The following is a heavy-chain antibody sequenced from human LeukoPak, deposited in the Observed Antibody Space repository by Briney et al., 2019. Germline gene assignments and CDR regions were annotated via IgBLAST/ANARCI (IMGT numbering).Heavy chain of an antibody. Sequence: ASVKVSCKASGYTFTSYGISWVRQAPGQGLEWMGWINTYNANTNYAQKLQGRVTMTRDTSTSTAYMELRSLRSDDTAVYFCARGRAGIVATMDYFYYGMDVWSQGTTVTVSS. V-gene: IGHV1-18*01. D-gene: IGHD5-12*01. J-gene: IGHJ6*02. CDR1: GYTFTSYG. CDR2: INTYNANT. CDR3: ARGRAGIVATMDYFYYGMDV.